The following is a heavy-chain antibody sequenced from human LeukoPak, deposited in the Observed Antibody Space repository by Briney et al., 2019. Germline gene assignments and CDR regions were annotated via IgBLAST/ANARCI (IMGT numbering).Heavy chain of an antibody. V-gene: IGHV5-51*01. CDR1: GXIFTHYC. CDR3: ARLYYSASGYPDY. CDR2: IYPDDSDT. J-gene: IGHJ4*02. D-gene: IGHD3-22*01. Sequence: KAGESLKISFKGSGXIFTHYCIGWVRQEPGKGLEWMGIIYPDDSDTRYSPSFQGQVTISADKSINTAFLQWSSLKASDSAIYYCARLYYSASGYPDYWGQGTLVTVSS.